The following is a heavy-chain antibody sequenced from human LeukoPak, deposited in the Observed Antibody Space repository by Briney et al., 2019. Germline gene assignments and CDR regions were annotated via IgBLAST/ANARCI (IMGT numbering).Heavy chain of an antibody. J-gene: IGHJ4*02. Sequence: GGSLRLSCEASGFTFRNYAMSWVRQAAGKRPEWVSIMSGSVNATYYADSVKGRFTVSRDNSKNTLYLQMNSLRVEDTAVYYCAKGGDYRYWGQGSQVTVSS. CDR3: AKGGDYRY. CDR2: MSGSVNAT. D-gene: IGHD4-17*01. CDR1: GFTFRNYA. V-gene: IGHV3-23*01.